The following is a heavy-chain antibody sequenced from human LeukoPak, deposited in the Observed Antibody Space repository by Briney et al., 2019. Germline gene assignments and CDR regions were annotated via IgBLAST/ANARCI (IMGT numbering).Heavy chain of an antibody. CDR2: ISGSGGRT. CDR3: AREYCSSTSCYRSLSDAFYI. CDR1: GFTFSSYA. J-gene: IGHJ3*02. V-gene: IGHV3-23*01. D-gene: IGHD2-2*01. Sequence: GGSLRLSRAASGFTFSSYAMSWVRQAPGKGLEGVSDISGSGGRTYYADSVKGRVTISRENSKNTLYVQMKRLRDEDTAVYYCAREYCSSTSCYRSLSDAFYIWGQGTMVTVSS.